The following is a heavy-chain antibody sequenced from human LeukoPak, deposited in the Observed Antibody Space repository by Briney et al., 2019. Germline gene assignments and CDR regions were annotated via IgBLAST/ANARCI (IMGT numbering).Heavy chain of an antibody. CDR3: ARDKEQWSYSTNFDY. V-gene: IGHV1-69*05. Sequence: GASVKVSCKASGGTFSSYAISWVRQAPGQGLEWMGGIIPIFGTANYAQKFQGRVTMTTDTSTSTAYMELRSLRSDDTAVYYCARDKEQWSYSTNFDYWGQGTLVTVSS. J-gene: IGHJ4*02. CDR1: GGTFSSYA. CDR2: IIPIFGTA. D-gene: IGHD2-15*01.